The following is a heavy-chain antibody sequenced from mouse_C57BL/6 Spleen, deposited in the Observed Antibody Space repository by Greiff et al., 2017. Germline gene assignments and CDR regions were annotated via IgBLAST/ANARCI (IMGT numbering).Heavy chain of an antibody. J-gene: IGHJ1*03. CDR2: ISDGGSYT. CDR1: GFTFSRYA. CDR3: ARGTTVVAKYFDV. V-gene: IGHV5-4*03. Sequence: EVKLMESGGGLVKPGGSLKLSCAASGFTFSRYAMSWVRQTPEKRLEWVATISDGGSYTYYPDNVKGRFTISRDKAKNNLYLQMSHLKSEDTAMYDCARGTTVVAKYFDVWGTGTTVTVSS. D-gene: IGHD1-1*01.